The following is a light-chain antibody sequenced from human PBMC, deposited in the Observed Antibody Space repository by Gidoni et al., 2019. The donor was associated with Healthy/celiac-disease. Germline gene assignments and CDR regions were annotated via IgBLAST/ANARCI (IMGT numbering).Light chain of an antibody. CDR2: GAS. Sequence: EIVLTQSPGTLSLSPGERATLSCRASQSVSNSYLAWYQQKPGQAPSLLIYGASSRATGIPDRFSGSGSGTDFTLTIGRLDPEDFAMYYCQQYGGSPPRLTFXGXTKVEI. J-gene: IGKJ4*01. CDR3: QQYGGSPPRLT. CDR1: QSVSNSY. V-gene: IGKV3-20*01.